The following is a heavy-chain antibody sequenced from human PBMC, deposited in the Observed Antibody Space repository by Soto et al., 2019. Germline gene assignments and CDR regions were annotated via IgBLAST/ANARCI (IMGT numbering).Heavy chain of an antibody. Sequence: LSLTCAVSGYSISSGYYWGWIRQPPGKGLEWIGSIYHSGSTYYNPSLKSRVTISVDTSKNQFSLKLSSVTAADTAVYYCASSHSSGDYWGQGTLVTVSS. CDR3: ASSHSSGDY. CDR2: IYHSGST. CDR1: GYSISSGYY. D-gene: IGHD6-19*01. V-gene: IGHV4-38-2*01. J-gene: IGHJ4*02.